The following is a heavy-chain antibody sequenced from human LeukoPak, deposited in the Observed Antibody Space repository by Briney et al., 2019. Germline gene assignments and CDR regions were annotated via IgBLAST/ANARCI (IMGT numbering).Heavy chain of an antibody. J-gene: IGHJ4*02. Sequence: PGGSLRLSCAASGFTFSSYSMNWVRQAPGKGLEWVSSISSSSSYIYYADSVKGRFTISRDNAKNSLYLQMNSLRAEDTAVYYCAKDLAPGLGYSYGYGFDYWGQGTLVTVSS. CDR1: GFTFSSYS. D-gene: IGHD5-18*01. CDR3: AKDLAPGLGYSYGYGFDY. V-gene: IGHV3-21*01. CDR2: ISSSSSYI.